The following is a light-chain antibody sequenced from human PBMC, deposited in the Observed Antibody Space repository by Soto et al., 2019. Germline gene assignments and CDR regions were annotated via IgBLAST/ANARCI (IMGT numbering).Light chain of an antibody. Sequence: EIVMTQSPATLSVSPGERTTLFCRASQSLGDNIAWYQHRLGQPPRLLIHSASIRATSIPAKFSGSGSGTEFTLTICRLQSEDIAVYYCQEYNNWPPWTFGQGTKVELK. V-gene: IGKV3-15*01. CDR3: QEYNNWPPWT. CDR2: SAS. CDR1: QSLGDN. J-gene: IGKJ1*01.